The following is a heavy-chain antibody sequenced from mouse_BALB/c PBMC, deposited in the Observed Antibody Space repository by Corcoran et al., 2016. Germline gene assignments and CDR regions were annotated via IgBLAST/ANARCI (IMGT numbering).Heavy chain of an antibody. D-gene: IGHD2-1*01. CDR1: GFTFSGFW. CDR3: MRYGNYWYFDV. V-gene: IGHV11-2*02. J-gene: IGHJ1*01. CDR2: INSDRSAI. Sequence: EVQLLETGGGLVQPGGSRGLSCEGSGFTFSGFWMSWVRQTPGKTLEWIGDINSDRSAINYAPSIKDRFTIFRDNDKSTLYLQMSNVRSEDTATYFCMRYGNYWYFDVWGAGTTVTVSS.